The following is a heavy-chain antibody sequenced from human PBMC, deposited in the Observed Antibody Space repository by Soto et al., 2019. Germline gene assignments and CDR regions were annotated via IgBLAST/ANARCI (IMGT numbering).Heavy chain of an antibody. CDR2: IYYSGST. CDR3: ARVLNRDSHVDP. D-gene: IGHD5-18*01. J-gene: IGHJ5*02. V-gene: IGHV4-31*03. Sequence: SETLSLTCTVSGGSISSGGYYWSWIRQHPGKGLEWIGYIYYSGSTYYNPSLKSRVTISVDTSKNQFSLKLSSVTAADTAVYYCARVLNRDSHVDPWGQGTLVTVSS. CDR1: GGSISSGGYY.